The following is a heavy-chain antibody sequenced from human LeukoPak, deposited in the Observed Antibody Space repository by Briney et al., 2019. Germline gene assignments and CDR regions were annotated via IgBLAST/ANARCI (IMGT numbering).Heavy chain of an antibody. D-gene: IGHD3-10*01. V-gene: IGHV3-48*01. J-gene: IGHJ4*02. CDR2: ISSSSSTI. CDR3: ARGGHYYGSGSYYLDY. Sequence: PGGSLRLSCAASGFTFSSYGMYWVRQAPGKGLEWVSYISSSSSTIHYADSVRGRFTISRDNAKNSLFLQMNSLRAEDTAVYYCARGGHYYGSGSYYLDYWGQGNLVTVSS. CDR1: GFTFSSYG.